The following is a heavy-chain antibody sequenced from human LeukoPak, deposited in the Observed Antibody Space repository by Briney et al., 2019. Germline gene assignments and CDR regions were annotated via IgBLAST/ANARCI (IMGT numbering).Heavy chain of an antibody. CDR2: IYPGDSDT. D-gene: IGHD3-22*01. J-gene: IGHJ4*02. CDR3: ARHQGGYYDSSGYYYLGAGPMVY. V-gene: IGHV5-51*01. Sequence: GESLKISCKGSGYSFTSYWIGWVRQMPGKGLEWMGIIYPGDSDTRYSPSFQGQVTISADKSISTAYLQWSSLKASDTAMYYCARHQGGYYDSSGYYYLGAGPMVYWGQGTLVTVSS. CDR1: GYSFTSYW.